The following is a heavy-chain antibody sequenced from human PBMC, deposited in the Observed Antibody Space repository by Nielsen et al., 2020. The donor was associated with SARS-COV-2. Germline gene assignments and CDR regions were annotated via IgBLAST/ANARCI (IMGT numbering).Heavy chain of an antibody. V-gene: IGHV3-30*02. Sequence: GESLKISCAASGFTFSSYGMHWVRQAPGKGLEWVAVIWYDGSNKYYADSVKGRFTISRDNSKNTLYLQMNSLRAEDTAVYYCAKEGGRSSGGWEYFDYWGQGTLVTVSS. CDR1: GFTFSSYG. D-gene: IGHD6-25*01. CDR3: AKEGGRSSGGWEYFDY. CDR2: IWYDGSNK. J-gene: IGHJ4*02.